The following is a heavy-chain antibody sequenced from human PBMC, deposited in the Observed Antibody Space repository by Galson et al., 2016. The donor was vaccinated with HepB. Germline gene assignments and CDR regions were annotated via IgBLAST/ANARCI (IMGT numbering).Heavy chain of an antibody. Sequence: TLSLTCTVSGGSISSGSYSWSWIRQPAGKGLEWIGRINSGGSTNYDPSLKSRVTISIDTSKSQFYLNLNSVTAADTAVYYCARKYSSGGLDYFDYWGQGTLVTVSS. J-gene: IGHJ4*02. D-gene: IGHD6-19*01. CDR1: GGSISSGSYS. V-gene: IGHV4-61*02. CDR2: INSGGST. CDR3: ARKYSSGGLDYFDY.